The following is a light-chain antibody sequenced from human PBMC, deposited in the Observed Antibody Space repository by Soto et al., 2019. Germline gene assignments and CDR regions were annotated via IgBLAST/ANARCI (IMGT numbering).Light chain of an antibody. Sequence: IVLTQSPGTLSLSPGERATLSCRASQSISDNLAWSQQKPGQAPRLLIYGESNRATGIPDRFSGSGSGTDFTLTISRLEPEDFAVYYCQQYGSSGTFGQGTKVDIK. CDR3: QQYGSSGT. V-gene: IGKV3-20*01. CDR1: QSISDN. CDR2: GES. J-gene: IGKJ1*01.